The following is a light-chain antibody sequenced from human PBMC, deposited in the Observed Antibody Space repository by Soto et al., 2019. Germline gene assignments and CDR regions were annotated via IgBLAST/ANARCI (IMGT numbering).Light chain of an antibody. J-gene: IGKJ1*01. V-gene: IGKV1-6*01. CDR1: QGIRSA. CDR2: AAS. CDR3: LLDFSYFWA. Sequence: IQMTQSPSSLSASVGDRFTITCRASQGIRSALGWYQQKPGKVPKLLIYAASTLQSGVPSRFSGSGSGTDFTLTISSLQPEDFATYYCLLDFSYFWAFGQGTKVDI.